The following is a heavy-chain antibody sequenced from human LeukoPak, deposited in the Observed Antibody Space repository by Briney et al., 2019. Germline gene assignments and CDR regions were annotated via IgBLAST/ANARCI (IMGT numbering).Heavy chain of an antibody. CDR1: GYTFTSYD. CDR3: ARGAGGELFPWFDP. Sequence: ASVKVSCKASGYTFTSYDINWVRQATGQGLEWMGWMNPNSGNTGYAQKFQGRVTTTRNTSISTAYMELSSLRSEDTAVYYCARGAGGELFPWFDPWGQGTLVTVSS. J-gene: IGHJ5*02. D-gene: IGHD3-10*01. CDR2: MNPNSGNT. V-gene: IGHV1-8*03.